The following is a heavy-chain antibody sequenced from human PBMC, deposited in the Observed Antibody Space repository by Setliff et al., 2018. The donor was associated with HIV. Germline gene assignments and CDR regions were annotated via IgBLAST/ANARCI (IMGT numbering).Heavy chain of an antibody. CDR3: ARLGTDSSGWYYFDY. Sequence: VKVSCKASGSPFSRYPIKWVRQAPGQGLEWMGGIIPFLGIPNYAQKFQGRVTITADESTNTAYMELRNLRSDDTAVYYCARLGTDSSGWYYFDYWGQGTLVTVSS. CDR2: IIPFLGIP. J-gene: IGHJ4*02. D-gene: IGHD6-19*01. CDR1: GSPFSRYP. V-gene: IGHV1-69*10.